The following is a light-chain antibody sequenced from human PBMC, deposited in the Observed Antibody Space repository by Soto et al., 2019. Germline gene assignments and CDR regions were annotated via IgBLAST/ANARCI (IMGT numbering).Light chain of an antibody. J-gene: IGLJ2*01. CDR1: NLGDTY. CDR2: EDT. V-gene: IGLV3-1*01. CDR3: QAWDSSTL. Sequence: SYELTQPPSVSVSPGQTASITCSGDNLGDTYTSWYQQKPGQSPLLVIYEDTKRTSGTPGRFSGSSSGNTATLTISGTQATDEADYYCQAWDSSTLFGGGTKVTVL.